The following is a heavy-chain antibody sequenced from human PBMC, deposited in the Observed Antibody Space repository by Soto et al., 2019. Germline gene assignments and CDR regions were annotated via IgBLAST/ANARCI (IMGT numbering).Heavy chain of an antibody. J-gene: IGHJ3*02. CDR1: GGSISSGGYY. Sequence: SETLSLTCTVSGGSISSGGYYWSWIRQHPGKGLEWIGYIYYSGSTYYNPSLKSRVTIPVDTSKNQFSLKLSSVTAADTAVYYCATHRDDFWSGYYELDAFDIWGQGTMVTVSS. V-gene: IGHV4-31*03. CDR3: ATHRDDFWSGYYELDAFDI. CDR2: IYYSGST. D-gene: IGHD3-3*01.